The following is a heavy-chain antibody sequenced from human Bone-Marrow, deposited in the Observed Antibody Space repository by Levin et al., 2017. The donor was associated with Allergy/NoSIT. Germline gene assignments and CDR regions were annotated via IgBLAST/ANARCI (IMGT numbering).Heavy chain of an antibody. D-gene: IGHD3-10*01. V-gene: IGHV3-53*01. CDR2: IYSGGRG. CDR3: AIYGSGNDYSAFDI. Sequence: GESLKISCAASGFTVSSNHMSWVRQAPGKGLEWVSLIYSGGRGYYADSVRGRLTISRDNSKNTLYLQLNSLRAEDTAVYYCAIYGSGNDYSAFDIWGQGTMVTVSS. J-gene: IGHJ3*02. CDR1: GFTVSSNH.